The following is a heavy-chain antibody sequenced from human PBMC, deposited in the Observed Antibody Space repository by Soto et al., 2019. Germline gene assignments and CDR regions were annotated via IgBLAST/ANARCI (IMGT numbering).Heavy chain of an antibody. CDR3: AKAGEVDGSSNWFDP. J-gene: IGHJ5*02. V-gene: IGHV3-30*02. CDR2: IWYDGSNK. CDR1: GFTFSSYC. D-gene: IGHD6-19*01. Sequence: GGSLRLSSAASGFTFSSYCMHWVRQAPGKGLEWVAVIWYDGSNKYYADSGQGRFTISRDNSKNTLYLQMNSLRAEDTAVYYCAKAGEVDGSSNWFDPWGQGTLVTSPQ.